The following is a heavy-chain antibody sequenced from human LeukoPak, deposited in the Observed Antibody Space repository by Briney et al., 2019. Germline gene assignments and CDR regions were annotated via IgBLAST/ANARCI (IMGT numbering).Heavy chain of an antibody. J-gene: IGHJ4*02. Sequence: SETLPLTCAVYGGSFSGYYWSWIRQPPGKGLEWIGEINHSGSTNYSPSLKSRVTISVDTSKNQFSLKLSSVTAADTAVYYCVTEYIAVAGGFDYWGQGTLVTVSS. CDR1: GGSFSGYY. CDR3: VTEYIAVAGGFDY. D-gene: IGHD6-19*01. V-gene: IGHV4-34*01. CDR2: INHSGST.